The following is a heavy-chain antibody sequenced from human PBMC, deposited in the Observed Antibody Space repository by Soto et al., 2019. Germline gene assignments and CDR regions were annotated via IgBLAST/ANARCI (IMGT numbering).Heavy chain of an antibody. CDR3: AREVAGTWSAFDI. CDR1: GGSISSGGYS. V-gene: IGHV4-30-2*01. D-gene: IGHD6-19*01. Sequence: SETLSLTCAVSGGSISSGGYSWSWIRQPPGKGLEWIGYIYHSGSTYYNPSLKSRVTISVDRSKNQFSLKLSSVTAADTAVYYCAREVAGTWSAFDIWGQGAMVTVSS. J-gene: IGHJ3*02. CDR2: IYHSGST.